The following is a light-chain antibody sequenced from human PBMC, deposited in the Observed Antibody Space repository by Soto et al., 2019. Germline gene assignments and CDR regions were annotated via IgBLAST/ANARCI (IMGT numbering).Light chain of an antibody. J-gene: IGKJ1*01. Sequence: DIQMTQSPSTLSASVGDRVTITCRASQGLNSWLAWYQQKPGKAPKLLIYKASSLESGVPSRFSGSGSGTEFTLTISSLQPDDFATYYCQQYDDYWTFGQGTKVDIK. V-gene: IGKV1-5*03. CDR1: QGLNSW. CDR3: QQYDDYWT. CDR2: KAS.